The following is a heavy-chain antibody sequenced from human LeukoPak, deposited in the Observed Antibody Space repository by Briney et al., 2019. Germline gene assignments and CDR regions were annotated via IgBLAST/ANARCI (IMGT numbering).Heavy chain of an antibody. V-gene: IGHV3-21*01. CDR2: ISSSSNYI. CDR3: TREAWLYDSSGCYQNWFDP. D-gene: IGHD3-22*01. CDR1: GFTFSSYN. J-gene: IGHJ5*02. Sequence: GGSLRLSCAASGFTFSSYNMNWVRQAPGKGLEWVSSISSSSNYIYYADSMKGRFTISRDNAKNSLYLQMNSLRAEDTAVYYCTREAWLYDSSGCYQNWFDPWGQGTLVTVSS.